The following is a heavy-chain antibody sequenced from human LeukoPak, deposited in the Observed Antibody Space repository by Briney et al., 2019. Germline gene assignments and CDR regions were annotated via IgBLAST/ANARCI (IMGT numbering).Heavy chain of an antibody. CDR3: ARDRTRSRQIAAAGF. J-gene: IGHJ4*02. CDR2: INTNTGNP. CDR1: GYTFTTYHA. Sequence: ASVKVSCKASGYTFTTYHAMNWVRQAPGQGLEWMGWINTNTGNPTYAQGFTGRFVFSLDTSVSTAYLQISSLKAEDTAVYYCARDRTRSRQIAAAGFWGQGTLVTVSS. V-gene: IGHV7-4-1*02. D-gene: IGHD6-13*01.